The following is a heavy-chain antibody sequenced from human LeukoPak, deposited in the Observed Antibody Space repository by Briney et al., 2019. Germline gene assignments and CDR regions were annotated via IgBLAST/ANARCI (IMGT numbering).Heavy chain of an antibody. CDR3: ARDWLDILTGLSP. D-gene: IGHD3-9*01. CDR2: INADNGHT. Sequence: GASVKVSCKACGYTFTNYAMHWVRQAPGQRREWMGWINADNGHTKYSQKVQGRVTITRDTSASTAYMELSSLRSEDTAVYYCARDWLDILTGLSPWGQGTLVTVSS. J-gene: IGHJ5*02. V-gene: IGHV1-3*01. CDR1: GYTFTNYA.